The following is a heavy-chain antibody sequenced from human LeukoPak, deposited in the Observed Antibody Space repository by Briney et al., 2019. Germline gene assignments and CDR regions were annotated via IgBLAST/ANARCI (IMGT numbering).Heavy chain of an antibody. V-gene: IGHV3-48*03. J-gene: IGHJ4*02. CDR2: ISSSGSTI. CDR1: GFTFSGSA. Sequence: GGSLRLSCAASGFTFSGSAMHWVRQAPGKGLEWVSYISSSGSTIYYADSVKGRFTISRDNAKNSLYLRMNSLRAEDTAVYYCASSIVGATTLVYWGQGTLVTVSS. D-gene: IGHD1-26*01. CDR3: ASSIVGATTLVY.